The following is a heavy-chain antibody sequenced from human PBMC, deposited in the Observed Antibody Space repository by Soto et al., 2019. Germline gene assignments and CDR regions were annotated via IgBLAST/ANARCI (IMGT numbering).Heavy chain of an antibody. CDR1: GFMFSSYA. V-gene: IGHV3-30*17. CDR2: ISYDGGNT. CDR3: ARDPRPSGYDRHMDV. D-gene: IGHD5-12*01. J-gene: IGHJ6*02. Sequence: QEKLVESGGGVVQPGGSLRLSCEASGFMFSSYALHWVRQAPGKGLEWLAIISYDGGNTYYADSVKGRFTISRDGSRYTVYLEMDSLRPEDTGVYYCARDPRPSGYDRHMDVWGQGTTVNVS.